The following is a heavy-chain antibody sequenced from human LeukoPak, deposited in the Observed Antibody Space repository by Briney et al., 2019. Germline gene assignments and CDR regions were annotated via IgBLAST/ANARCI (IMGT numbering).Heavy chain of an antibody. V-gene: IGHV3-74*01. CDR2: INSDGSTT. Sequence: GGSLRLSCGASGFTFSSYWMHWVRQAPGKGLVWISRINSDGSTTSYADSVKGRFTISRDNAKNTLYLQMNSLRAEDTAVYYCARETNYYDSSGSLVFFDYWGQGTLVTVSS. CDR1: GFTFSSYW. D-gene: IGHD3-22*01. J-gene: IGHJ4*02. CDR3: ARETNYYDSSGSLVFFDY.